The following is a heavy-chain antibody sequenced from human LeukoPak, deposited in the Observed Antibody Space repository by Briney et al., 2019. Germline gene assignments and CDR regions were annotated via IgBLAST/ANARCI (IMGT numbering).Heavy chain of an antibody. Sequence: SETLSLTCAVYGGSFSGYYWSWIRQPPGKGLEWIGEINHSGSTNYNPSLKSRVTISVDTSKNQFSLKLSSVTAADTAVYYCARQMGITVAAYFDYWGQGTLVTVSS. D-gene: IGHD6-19*01. V-gene: IGHV4-34*01. J-gene: IGHJ4*02. CDR2: INHSGST. CDR3: ARQMGITVAAYFDY. CDR1: GGSFSGYY.